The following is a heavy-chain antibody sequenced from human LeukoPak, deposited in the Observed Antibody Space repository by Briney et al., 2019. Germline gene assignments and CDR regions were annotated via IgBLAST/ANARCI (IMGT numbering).Heavy chain of an antibody. Sequence: GGSLRLSCAASGFTVSSNYMSWLRQAPGKGLEWVSVIYSGGSTYYADSVKGRFTISRDNSKNTLYLQMNSLRAEDTAVYYCARDSAMIVVVLAGYYYYGMDVWGQGTTVTVSS. V-gene: IGHV3-66*01. CDR3: ARDSAMIVVVLAGYYYYGMDV. CDR1: GFTVSSNY. CDR2: IYSGGST. D-gene: IGHD3-22*01. J-gene: IGHJ6*02.